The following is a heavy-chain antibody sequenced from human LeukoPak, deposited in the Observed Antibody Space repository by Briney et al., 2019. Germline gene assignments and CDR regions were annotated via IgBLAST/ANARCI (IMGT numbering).Heavy chain of an antibody. D-gene: IGHD6-6*01. CDR1: GFTFSSYS. Sequence: GGSLRLSCAASGFTFSSYSMNWVRQAPGKGLEWVSSISSSSSYIYYADSVKGRFTISRDNAKNTLYLQMGSLRAEDMAVYYCARGIAARLYYFDYWGQGTLVTVSS. V-gene: IGHV3-21*01. CDR2: ISSSSSYI. CDR3: ARGIAARLYYFDY. J-gene: IGHJ4*02.